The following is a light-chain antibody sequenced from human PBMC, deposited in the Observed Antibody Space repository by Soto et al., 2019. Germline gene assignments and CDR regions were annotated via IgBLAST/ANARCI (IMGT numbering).Light chain of an antibody. Sequence: DIQMTQSPSSLSASVGDRVTITCRASQSISNYLNWYQQKPGKAPKLLMYAASSLQSGVPSRFSGSGSGTDFTLTISSLQPEDFATYDCQQSYSTPRTFGQGTKVEI. CDR2: AAS. J-gene: IGKJ1*01. CDR1: QSISNY. V-gene: IGKV1-39*01. CDR3: QQSYSTPRT.